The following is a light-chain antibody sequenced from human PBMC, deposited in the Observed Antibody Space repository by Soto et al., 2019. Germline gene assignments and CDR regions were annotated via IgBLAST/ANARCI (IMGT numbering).Light chain of an antibody. CDR1: QSVSRNY. J-gene: IGKJ1*01. CDR2: AAS. Sequence: EIVLTQSPGTLSLSPGERATLSCRASQSVSRNYLAWYQQKPGQAPRLLIYAASSRATGIPDRFSGSGSGTDFILTIIRLEPEDFAVYYCQQYGNLPWTFGQGTKVEIK. V-gene: IGKV3-20*01. CDR3: QQYGNLPWT.